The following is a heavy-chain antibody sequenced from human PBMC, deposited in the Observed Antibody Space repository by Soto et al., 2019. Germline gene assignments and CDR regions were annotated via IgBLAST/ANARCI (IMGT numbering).Heavy chain of an antibody. CDR3: AREPRYCLGGSCSITGDAYEL. CDR1: GFIVSDTY. CDR2: ISNRGDT. D-gene: IGHD2-15*01. Sequence: GGSLRLSCTASGFIVSDTYVNWVRQAPGKGLEWVSVISNRGDTHYADSVRGRFSLSRDISDNTLHLQMNNLRVEDTAVYYCAREPRYCLGGSCSITGDAYELWGQGTMVTGSS. V-gene: IGHV3-66*01. J-gene: IGHJ3*01.